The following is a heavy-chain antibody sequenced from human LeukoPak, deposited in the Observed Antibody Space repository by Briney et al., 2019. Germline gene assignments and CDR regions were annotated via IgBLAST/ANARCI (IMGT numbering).Heavy chain of an antibody. CDR1: GGSFSGYY. J-gene: IGHJ5*01. V-gene: IGHV4-34*01. Sequence: SETLSLTCAVYGGSFSGYYWSWIRQPPGKGLEWIGEINHSGSTNYNPSLKSRVTISVDTSKNQFSLKLSSVTAADTAVYYCARVRGDRRTFDSWGQGTLVTVSS. D-gene: IGHD3/OR15-3a*01. CDR3: ARVRGDRRTFDS. CDR2: INHSGST.